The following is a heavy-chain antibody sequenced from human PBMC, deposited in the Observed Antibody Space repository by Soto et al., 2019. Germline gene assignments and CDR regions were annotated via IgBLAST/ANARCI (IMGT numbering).Heavy chain of an antibody. CDR1: GFTFSSYS. CDR3: ARGPRYFDWLLFDY. D-gene: IGHD3-9*01. Sequence: PGGCLGRSCATSGFTFSSYSMNWVRQAPGKGLEWVSYISSSSSTIYYADSVKGRFTISRDNAKNSLYLQMNSLRDEDTAVYYCARGPRYFDWLLFDYWGQGTLVTVSS. CDR2: ISSSSSTI. V-gene: IGHV3-48*02. J-gene: IGHJ4*02.